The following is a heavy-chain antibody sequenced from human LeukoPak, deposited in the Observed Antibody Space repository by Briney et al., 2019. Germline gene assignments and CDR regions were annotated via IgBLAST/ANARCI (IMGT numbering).Heavy chain of an antibody. CDR1: GGSFSGYY. CDR3: ARINYYYDSSGYYFYYFDY. CDR2: INHSGST. Sequence: SETLSLTCAVYGGSFSGYYWSWIRQPPGKGLEWIGEINHSGSTNYNPSLKSRVTISLDTSNNQFSLRLTSMTAADTAVYYCARINYYYDSSGYYFYYFDYWGQGTLVTVSS. J-gene: IGHJ4*02. V-gene: IGHV4-34*01. D-gene: IGHD3-22*01.